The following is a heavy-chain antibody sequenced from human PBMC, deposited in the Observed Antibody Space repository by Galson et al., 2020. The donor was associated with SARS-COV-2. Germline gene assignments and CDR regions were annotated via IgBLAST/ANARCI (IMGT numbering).Heavy chain of an antibody. V-gene: IGHV4-31*03. CDR1: GGSITSGGYY. CDR3: ASLMVRGEDWFDP. D-gene: IGHD3-10*01. J-gene: IGHJ5*02. CDR2: INYSGST. Sequence: SETLSLTCTVSGGSITSGGYYWSWIRHHPGRGLEWIGYINYSGSTYYNPSLKSRVTILVDTSKNQFSLKLSSVTAADTAVYYCASLMVRGEDWFDPWGQGTLVTVSS.